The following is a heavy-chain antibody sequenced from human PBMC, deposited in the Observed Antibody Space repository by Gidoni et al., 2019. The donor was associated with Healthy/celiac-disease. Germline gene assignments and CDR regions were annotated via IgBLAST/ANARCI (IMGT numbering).Heavy chain of an antibody. J-gene: IGHJ3*02. D-gene: IGHD3-10*01. V-gene: IGHV1-58*01. CDR1: GFTFTSSA. CDR3: AAGGSGSTNFDAFDI. Sequence: QMQLVQSGPEVKKPGTSVKVSCKASGFTFTSSAVQWVRQARGQRLEWIGWIVVGSGNTNYAQKFQERVTITRDMSTSTAYMELSSLRSEDTAVYYCAAGGSGSTNFDAFDIWGQGTMVTVSS. CDR2: IVVGSGNT.